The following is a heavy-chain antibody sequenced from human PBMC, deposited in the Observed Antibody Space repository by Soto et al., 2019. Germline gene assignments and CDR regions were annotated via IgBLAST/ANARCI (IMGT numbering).Heavy chain of an antibody. CDR2: LTSQGGIK. D-gene: IGHD1-26*01. CDR3: VKDLTLPGSRAFDI. V-gene: IGHV3-64D*06. Sequence: GGSLRLSCSASGFTFSSYAMHWVRQAPGKGLEYVSGLTSQGGIKFYADSVKGRFTTSRDNSNYTLDLQMTSLRPEDTAVYYCVKDLTLPGSRAFDIWGQGTLVTVS. CDR1: GFTFSSYA. J-gene: IGHJ4*02.